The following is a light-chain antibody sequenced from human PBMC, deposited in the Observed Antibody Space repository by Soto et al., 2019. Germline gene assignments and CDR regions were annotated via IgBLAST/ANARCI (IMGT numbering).Light chain of an antibody. CDR1: QGIHSY. CDR3: QNYKSLSRRFGRA. CDR2: ASS. Sequence: DVQLTQSPSSLSASVGDRISITCRASQGIHSYVAWYQQKPGRSPTILIYASSTLESGVPSRFSGSGSDTDFTLTISGLQPEDAGIYYCQNYKSLSRRFGRAFGQGTNVEIK. V-gene: IGKV1-27*01. J-gene: IGKJ1*01.